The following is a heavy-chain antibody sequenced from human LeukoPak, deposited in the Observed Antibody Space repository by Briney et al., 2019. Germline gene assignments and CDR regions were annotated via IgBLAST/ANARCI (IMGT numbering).Heavy chain of an antibody. D-gene: IGHD2-21*01. Sequence: SGGSLRLSCAASGFGFNDAAMTWVRQAPGKGPEWVSLVSSSGANTYYADSVKGRFTISRDNSKNTLFLQMNSLRVEDTAMYYCVKDIEVTYWGQGTLVTVFS. CDR1: GFGFNDAA. V-gene: IGHV3-23*01. J-gene: IGHJ4*02. CDR2: VSSSGANT. CDR3: VKDIEVTY.